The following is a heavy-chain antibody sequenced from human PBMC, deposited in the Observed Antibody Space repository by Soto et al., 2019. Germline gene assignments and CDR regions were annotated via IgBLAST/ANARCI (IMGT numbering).Heavy chain of an antibody. CDR2: VYHTGRT. J-gene: IGHJ4*02. CDR1: GGSFKGGIYS. D-gene: IGHD3-3*01. V-gene: IGHV4-61*01. CDR3: ARDFAYFDS. Sequence: HSETLSLTSTVSGGSFKGGIYSWSWIRQPPGKGLEWIGYVYHTGRTSYNPSLKSRVSISMDTSKNQFSLNLDSVTAADTAVYFCARDFAYFDSWGQGTLVTVSS.